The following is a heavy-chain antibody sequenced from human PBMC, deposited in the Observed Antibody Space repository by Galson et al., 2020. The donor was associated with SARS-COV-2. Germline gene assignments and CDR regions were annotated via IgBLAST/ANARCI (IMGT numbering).Heavy chain of an antibody. CDR1: GFTFSSYD. J-gene: IGHJ4*02. D-gene: IGHD3-10*01. CDR3: ARDVYGSGKYVDD. Sequence: GGSLRLSCAASGFTFSSYDIHWVRQAPGKGLEWVADIWYDGSHKYYADSVKGRFTISRDDTKNTMDLQMKSLRAEETAVYYCARDVYGSGKYVDDWGQGTLVTVSS. V-gene: IGHV3-33*01. CDR2: IWYDGSHK.